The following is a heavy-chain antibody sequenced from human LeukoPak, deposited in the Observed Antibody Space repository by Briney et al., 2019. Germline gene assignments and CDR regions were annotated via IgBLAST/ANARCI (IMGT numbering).Heavy chain of an antibody. D-gene: IGHD2-15*01. V-gene: IGHV4-39*01. CDR2: IYYSVST. Sequence: PSETLSLTCTVSGGSISSSSYYWGWIRQPPGKGLEWIGSIYYSVSTYYNPSLKSRVAISVDTSKNQFSLKLSSVTAADTAVYYCARYYLGYCSGGSCYSFDYWGQGTLVTVSS. CDR1: GGSISSSSYY. CDR3: ARYYLGYCSGGSCYSFDY. J-gene: IGHJ4*02.